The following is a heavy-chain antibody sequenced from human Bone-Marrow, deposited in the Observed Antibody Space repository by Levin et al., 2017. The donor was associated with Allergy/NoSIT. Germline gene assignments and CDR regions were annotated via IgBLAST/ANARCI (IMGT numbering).Heavy chain of an antibody. D-gene: IGHD3-9*01. CDR2: ISGSGGST. J-gene: IGHJ4*02. CDR1: GFTFSSYA. Sequence: GESLKISCAASGFTFSSYAMSWVRQAPGKGLEWVSAISGSGGSTYYADSVKGRFTISRDNSKNTLYLQMNSLRAEDTAVYYCAKSSDILTVNFDYWGQGTLVTVSS. V-gene: IGHV3-23*01. CDR3: AKSSDILTVNFDY.